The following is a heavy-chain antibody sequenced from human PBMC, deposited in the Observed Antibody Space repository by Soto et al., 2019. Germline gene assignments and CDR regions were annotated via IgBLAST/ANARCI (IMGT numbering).Heavy chain of an antibody. CDR3: ARHAPYDSSGDNYYYYGMDV. CDR1: GYSFTICC. Sequence: GESLKTSCKGSGYSFTICCISWVLQMPGKGLEWMGRTDPSDSYTNYSPSFQGHVTISADKSISTAYLQWSSLKASDTAMYYCARHAPYDSSGDNYYYYGMDVWGQGTTVTVSS. CDR2: TDPSDSYT. J-gene: IGHJ6*02. D-gene: IGHD3-22*01. V-gene: IGHV5-10-1*01.